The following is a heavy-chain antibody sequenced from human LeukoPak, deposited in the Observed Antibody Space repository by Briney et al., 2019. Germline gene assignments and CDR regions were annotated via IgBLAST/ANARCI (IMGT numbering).Heavy chain of an antibody. D-gene: IGHD3-10*01. CDR1: GYTFTGYY. V-gene: IGHV1-2*06. CDR2: INPNSGGT. CDR3: ARDWGYGSVKFDY. J-gene: IGHJ4*02. Sequence: ASVKVSCKXSGYTFTGYYMHWVRQAPGQGLEGMGRINPNSGGTNYSQKFQGRVTMTRDTSISTAYMELSRLRSDDTAVYYCARDWGYGSVKFDYCGQGTLVTVSS.